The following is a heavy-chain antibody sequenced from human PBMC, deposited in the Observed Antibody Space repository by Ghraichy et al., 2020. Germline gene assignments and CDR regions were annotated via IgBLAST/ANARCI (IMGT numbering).Heavy chain of an antibody. J-gene: IGHJ4*02. CDR2: ISGSGGIT. V-gene: IGHV3-23*01. Sequence: GGSLRLSCAASGFTFSTYAMSWVRQAPGKGLEWVSAISGSGGITYYADSVKGRFTISRDNSRNTLYLQMNSLRGEDTAVYHCAKDSADPYDFWSGYISTFDSWGQGILVTVSS. D-gene: IGHD3-3*01. CDR3: AKDSADPYDFWSGYISTFDS. CDR1: GFTFSTYA.